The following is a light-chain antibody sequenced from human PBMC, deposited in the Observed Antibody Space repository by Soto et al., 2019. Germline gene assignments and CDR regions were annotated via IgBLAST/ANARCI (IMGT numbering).Light chain of an antibody. Sequence: QSVLTQPASVSGSPGQSITISCTGTSSDVGGYNYVSWYQQHPGKAPKLMIYDVSNRPSGVSNRFSGSKSGNTASLTISGLQAEDDSDYYCSSYTNSSTLVVFGTGTNVTVL. CDR1: SSDVGGYNY. CDR2: DVS. CDR3: SSYTNSSTLVV. J-gene: IGLJ1*01. V-gene: IGLV2-14*01.